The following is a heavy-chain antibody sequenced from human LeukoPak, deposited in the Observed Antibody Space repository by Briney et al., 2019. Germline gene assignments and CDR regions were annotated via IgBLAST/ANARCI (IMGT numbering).Heavy chain of an antibody. J-gene: IGHJ4*02. CDR1: NGSINNHF. CDR3: ARALRSQGAAAGTGYLDS. D-gene: IGHD6-13*01. Sequence: SETLSLTCTVSNGSINNHFWTWIRQPPGRGLEWIGIINYSETTRYNPSLKSRVTLSVDTSKNLFSLKLDSVTAADTAVYFCARALRSQGAAAGTGYLDSWGQGALVTVSS. V-gene: IGHV4-59*11. CDR2: INYSETT.